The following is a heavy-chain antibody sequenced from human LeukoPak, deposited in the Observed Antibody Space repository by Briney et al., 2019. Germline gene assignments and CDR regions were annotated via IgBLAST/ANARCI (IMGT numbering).Heavy chain of an antibody. Sequence: GGSLRLSCAASGFTFSIYEMNWVRQAPGKGLEWVSYIRSSCSTIYYADSVKGRFTISRDNAKNSLYLQMNSLRAEDTAVYYCARLPRGMITFGGVIGGYGMDVWGQGTTVTVSS. V-gene: IGHV3-48*03. CDR3: ARLPRGMITFGGVIGGYGMDV. CDR2: IRSSCSTI. D-gene: IGHD3-16*02. CDR1: GFTFSIYE. J-gene: IGHJ6*02.